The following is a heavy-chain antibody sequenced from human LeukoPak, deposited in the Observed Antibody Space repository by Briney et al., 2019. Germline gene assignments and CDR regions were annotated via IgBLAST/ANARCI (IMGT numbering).Heavy chain of an antibody. CDR3: ARGGGSYYDFWSALEY. J-gene: IGHJ4*02. V-gene: IGHV4-38-2*02. D-gene: IGHD3-3*01. CDR2: IHHSGSA. CDR1: GYSITSGYY. Sequence: PSETLSLTCTVSGYSITSGYYWGWIRQPPGKGLGWIGSIHHSGSAYYNPSLKSRVTISVDTSKNQFSLRLSSVTAADTAVYYCARGGGSYYDFWSALEYWGQGTLVTVSS.